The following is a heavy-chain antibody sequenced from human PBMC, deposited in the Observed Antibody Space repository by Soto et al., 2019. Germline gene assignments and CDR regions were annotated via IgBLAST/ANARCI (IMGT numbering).Heavy chain of an antibody. D-gene: IGHD3-3*01. V-gene: IGHV3-23*01. Sequence: GSLRLSCATSGFTFPNYWMSWVRQAPGKGLEWVSDISGSGGNTYYADSVKGRFTISRDNSKNTLYLQMNSLRAEDTAVYYCAKLYDFWSKNYYMDVWGKGTTVTVSS. CDR1: GFTFPNYW. CDR3: AKLYDFWSKNYYMDV. CDR2: ISGSGGNT. J-gene: IGHJ6*03.